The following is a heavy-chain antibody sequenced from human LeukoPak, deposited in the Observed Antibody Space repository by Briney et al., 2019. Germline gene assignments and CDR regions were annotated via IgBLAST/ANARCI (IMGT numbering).Heavy chain of an antibody. CDR1: GDSVLSNTAV. CDR2: TYYRSKWYF. D-gene: IGHD3-10*02. V-gene: IGHV6-1*01. CDR3: ARDMFGYRLDS. Sequence: SQTLSLTCVISGDSVLSNTAVWNWIRQSPSRGLEWLGRTYYRSKWYFEYAVSVKSRVTISPDTSKNQFSLYLNSVTPGDTAVYYCARDMFGYRLDSWGQGALVTVSS. J-gene: IGHJ4*02.